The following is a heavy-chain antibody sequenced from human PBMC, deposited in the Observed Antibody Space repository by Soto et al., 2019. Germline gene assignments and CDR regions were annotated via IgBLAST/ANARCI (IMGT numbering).Heavy chain of an antibody. J-gene: IGHJ4*02. Sequence: QVHLVQSGAEVKKPGASVKVSCKASGYTFTSYGITWVRQAPGQGLEWMRWISAHNGNTDYAQKLQGRVILTTDTSTSTAYMAVRGSISGATAVYYCARGGYGDYWGQGALVTVSS. CDR3: ARGGYGDY. CDR1: GYTFTSYG. V-gene: IGHV1-18*01. D-gene: IGHD1-1*01. CDR2: ISAHNGNT.